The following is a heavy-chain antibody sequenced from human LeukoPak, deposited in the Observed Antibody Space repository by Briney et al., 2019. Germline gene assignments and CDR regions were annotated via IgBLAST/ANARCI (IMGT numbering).Heavy chain of an antibody. V-gene: IGHV4-59*01. CDR1: GGSISIYY. CDR3: ARDKKVATPYYWYSMDV. CDR2: IYYSGST. Sequence: SETLSLTCTVSGGSISIYYWSWIRQPPGKGLEWIGYIYYSGSTNYNPSLKSRVTISVDTSKNQFSLKLSSVTAADTAVYYCARDKKVATPYYWYSMDVWGKGTTVTVSS. D-gene: IGHD5-12*01. J-gene: IGHJ6*03.